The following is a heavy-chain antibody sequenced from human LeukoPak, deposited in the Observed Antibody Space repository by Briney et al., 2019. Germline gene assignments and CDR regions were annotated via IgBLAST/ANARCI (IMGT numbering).Heavy chain of an antibody. Sequence: GGSLRLSCAASGFTFSSYWMSWVRQAPGKGLVLVANMKYDGSEKDYVDSVKGRFTISRDNAKNSLYLQMNSLRAEDTAVYYCARDIAAAGLFFDYWGQGTLVTVSS. V-gene: IGHV3-7*01. D-gene: IGHD6-13*01. CDR3: ARDIAAAGLFFDY. J-gene: IGHJ4*02. CDR2: MKYDGSEK. CDR1: GFTFSSYW.